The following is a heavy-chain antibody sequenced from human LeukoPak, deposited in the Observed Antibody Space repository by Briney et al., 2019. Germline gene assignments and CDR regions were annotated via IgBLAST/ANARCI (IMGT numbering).Heavy chain of an antibody. CDR3: ARAPPGTGDFDY. CDR1: GASIRNYY. J-gene: IGHJ4*02. V-gene: IGHV4-4*07. CDR2: ISSSGNT. D-gene: IGHD1-1*01. Sequence: PSEALSLTCTVSGASIRNYYWSWIRQSAGKGLEWIGRISSSGNTNYNPSLKSRVTMSVDTSKNQFSLKLSSVTAADTAVYYCARAPPGTGDFDYWGQGTLVTVSS.